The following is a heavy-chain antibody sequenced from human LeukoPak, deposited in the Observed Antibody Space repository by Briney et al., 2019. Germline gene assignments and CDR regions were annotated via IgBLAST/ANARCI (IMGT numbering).Heavy chain of an antibody. Sequence: GGSLSLSCAASGFVFSSYAMSWVRPAPGKGLEWVSDISGSGATTSFADSVKGRFTISRDNSKNTLYLQMNNLRAEDTAVYYCAKVRGLYYYYGMDVWGQGTTVTVSS. CDR2: ISGSGATT. V-gene: IGHV3-23*01. D-gene: IGHD3/OR15-3a*01. CDR3: AKVRGLYYYYGMDV. CDR1: GFVFSSYA. J-gene: IGHJ6*02.